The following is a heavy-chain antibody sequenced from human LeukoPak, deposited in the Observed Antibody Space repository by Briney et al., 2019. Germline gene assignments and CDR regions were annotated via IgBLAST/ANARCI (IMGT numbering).Heavy chain of an antibody. V-gene: IGHV1-2*02. CDR2: INPNSGGT. Sequence: ASVKVSCKASGYTFTGYYMHWVRQAPGQGLEWMGWINPNSGGTNYAQKFQGRVTMTRDTSISTAYMELSRLRSDDTAAYYCARPIYYYDSSGYYYDNFDYWGQGTLVTVSS. CDR1: GYTFTGYY. D-gene: IGHD3-22*01. J-gene: IGHJ4*02. CDR3: ARPIYYYDSSGYYYDNFDY.